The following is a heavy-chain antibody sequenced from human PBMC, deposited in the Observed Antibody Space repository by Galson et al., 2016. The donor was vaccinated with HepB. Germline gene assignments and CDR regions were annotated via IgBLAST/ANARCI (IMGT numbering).Heavy chain of an antibody. CDR2: IYYSGST. CDR1: GGPISSGAYY. V-gene: IGHV4-31*03. D-gene: IGHD6-13*01. Sequence: TLSLTCTVSGGPISSGAYYWSWIRQHPGKGLEWIGYIYYSGSTYFNPSLKSRVTISIDTSKNQFSLKLSSVTAADTAVYYCARDSRAHGMAAADPWGQGTLVTVSS. J-gene: IGHJ5*02. CDR3: ARDSRAHGMAAADP.